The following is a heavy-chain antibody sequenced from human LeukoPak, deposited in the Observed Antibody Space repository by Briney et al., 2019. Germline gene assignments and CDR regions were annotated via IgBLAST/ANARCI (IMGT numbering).Heavy chain of an antibody. CDR1: GGSFSGYY. Sequence: SETLSLTCAVYGGSFSGYYWSWIRQPPGKGLEWIGEINHSGSTNYNPSLKSRVTISVDTSKNQFSLKLSSVTAADTAVYYCARGRYYDFWSRYARYFDYWGQGTLVTVSS. V-gene: IGHV4-34*01. CDR3: ARGRYYDFWSRYARYFDY. J-gene: IGHJ4*02. D-gene: IGHD3-3*01. CDR2: INHSGST.